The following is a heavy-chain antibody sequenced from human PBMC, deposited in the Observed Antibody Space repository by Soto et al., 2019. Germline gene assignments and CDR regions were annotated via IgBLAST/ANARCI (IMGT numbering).Heavy chain of an antibody. CDR1: GFTFSSSA. CDR2: ISSDGNNK. CDR3: ARAFSTCTFFIDS. V-gene: IGHV3-30-3*01. J-gene: IGHJ5*01. Sequence: QVQLVESGGGAVHPGRSLTVSCAASGFTFSSSAMHWVRQAPGKGLEWVAVISSDGNNKFYADFVEGRFSISRDNSKNKLYLEVNSLTTEDTAVYYCARAFSTCTFFIDSWGRGTPVTVSS.